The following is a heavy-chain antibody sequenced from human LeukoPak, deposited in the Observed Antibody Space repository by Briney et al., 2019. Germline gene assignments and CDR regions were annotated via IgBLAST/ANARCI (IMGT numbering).Heavy chain of an antibody. V-gene: IGHV4-34*01. CDR3: ARNYIAARPYYFDY. Sequence: SETLSLTCAVYGGSFSGYYWSWIRQPPGKGLEWIGEINHSGSTNYNPSLKSRVTISVDTSKNQFSLKLSSVTAADTAVYYCARNYIAARPYYFDYWGQGTLVTVSS. D-gene: IGHD6-6*01. CDR2: INHSGST. J-gene: IGHJ4*02. CDR1: GGSFSGYY.